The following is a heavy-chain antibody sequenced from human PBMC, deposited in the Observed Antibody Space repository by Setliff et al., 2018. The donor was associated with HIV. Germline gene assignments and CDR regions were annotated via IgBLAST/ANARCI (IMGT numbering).Heavy chain of an antibody. D-gene: IGHD3-10*01. Sequence: TLSLTCTVSGGSMSSYYWSWIRQPPGKGLEWVGYIYYSGSTNYNPSLKSRVSISVDTSKNQFSLKLSSVTAADTAMYYCGRVGFGELFGAFDIWGQGIMVTVS. CDR2: IYYSGST. CDR3: GRVGFGELFGAFDI. V-gene: IGHV4-59*01. CDR1: GGSMSSYY. J-gene: IGHJ3*02.